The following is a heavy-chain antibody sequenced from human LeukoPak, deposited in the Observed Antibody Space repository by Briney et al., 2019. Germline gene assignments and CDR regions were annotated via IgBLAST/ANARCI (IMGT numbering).Heavy chain of an antibody. CDR3: ARDPYYYNSGSFAAFDI. D-gene: IGHD3-10*01. V-gene: IGHV3-48*03. CDR2: ISSSGSTI. CDR1: GFIFSSYE. J-gene: IGHJ3*02. Sequence: GGSLRLSCAASGFIFSSYEMNWVRQAPGKGLEWVSYISSSGSTIYYADSVKGRFTISRDNAKNSLYLQMDSLTAEDTALYYCARDPYYYNSGSFAAFDIWGQGTMVTVSS.